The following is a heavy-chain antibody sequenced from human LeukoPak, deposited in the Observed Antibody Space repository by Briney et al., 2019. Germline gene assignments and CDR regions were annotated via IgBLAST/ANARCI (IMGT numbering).Heavy chain of an antibody. CDR3: ARGLSGNIVATSTDY. Sequence: GASVKVSCKASGYTFTSYYMHWVRQAPGQGLEWMGIINPSGGSTSYAQKFQGRATMTRDTSTSTVYMELSSLRSEDTAVYYCARGLSGNIVATSTDYWGQGTLVTVSS. J-gene: IGHJ4*02. V-gene: IGHV1-46*01. CDR1: GYTFTSYY. D-gene: IGHD5-12*01. CDR2: INPSGGST.